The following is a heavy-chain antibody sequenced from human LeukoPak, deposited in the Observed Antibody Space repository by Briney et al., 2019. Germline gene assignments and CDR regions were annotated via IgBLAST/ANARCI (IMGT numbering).Heavy chain of an antibody. Sequence: GESLKISCNGSGYXFTRYWIAWVRQMPGKGLVWMGIIYPGDSDTKYSPSFQGHVIFSAGKSISTAYLEWSSLKASDTAMYYCASQGASGPLDYWGQGTVVTVSS. V-gene: IGHV5-51*01. CDR2: IYPGDSDT. J-gene: IGHJ4*02. CDR3: ASQGASGPLDY. CDR1: GYXFTRYW.